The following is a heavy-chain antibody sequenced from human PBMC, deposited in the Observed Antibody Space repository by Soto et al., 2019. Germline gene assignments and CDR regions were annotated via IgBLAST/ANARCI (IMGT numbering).Heavy chain of an antibody. Sequence: QVQLVQSGAEVKKPGASVKVSCNVSGYTLTELSMHWVRQAPGKGLEWMGGFDPEDGETIYAQKFQGRVTMTEDTSTDTAYMELSSLRSEDTAVYYCATGPPWGYVWGSYRLRWFDPWGQGTLVTVSS. CDR2: FDPEDGET. CDR1: GYTLTELS. D-gene: IGHD3-16*02. V-gene: IGHV1-24*01. J-gene: IGHJ5*02. CDR3: ATGPPWGYVWGSYRLRWFDP.